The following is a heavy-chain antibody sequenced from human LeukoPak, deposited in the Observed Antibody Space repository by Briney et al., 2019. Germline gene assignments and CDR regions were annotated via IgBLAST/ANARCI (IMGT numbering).Heavy chain of an antibody. CDR1: GGSISSGSYS. Sequence: SETLSLTCAVSGGSISSGSYSWSWIRQPPGKGLEWIGYFYYTGSTNYNPSLKSRVTISVDTSKNQFSLKLSSVTAADTAVYYCARAGRDGYNRETLFDYWGQGTLVTVSS. J-gene: IGHJ4*02. CDR3: ARAGRDGYNRETLFDY. CDR2: FYYTGST. V-gene: IGHV4-61*01. D-gene: IGHD5-24*01.